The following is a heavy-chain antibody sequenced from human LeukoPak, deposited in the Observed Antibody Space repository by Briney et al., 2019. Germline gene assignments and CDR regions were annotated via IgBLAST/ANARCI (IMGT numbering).Heavy chain of an antibody. CDR2: ISHDGSNT. D-gene: IGHD5-12*01. J-gene: IGHJ4*02. V-gene: IGHV3-30*18. CDR3: AKEMKPWMHFDY. Sequence: GGSLRLSCAASGFTFSRSAVHWVRQAPGKGLEWVAVISHDGSNTDYTDSVKGRFTISRDNSKNPLYLQMNSLRAEDTAVYYCAKEMKPWMHFDYWGQGTLVTVSS. CDR1: GFTFSRSA.